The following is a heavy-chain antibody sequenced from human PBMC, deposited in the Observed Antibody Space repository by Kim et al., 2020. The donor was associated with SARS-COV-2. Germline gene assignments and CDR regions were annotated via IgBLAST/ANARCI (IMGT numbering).Heavy chain of an antibody. D-gene: IGHD6-19*01. V-gene: IGHV3-66*01. J-gene: IGHJ4*02. Sequence: ADSMTGRVTTARDHSKNALYIQTNSLRAEDTAVYYCARGVKWLLQFWGQGTLVTVSS. CDR3: ARGVKWLLQF.